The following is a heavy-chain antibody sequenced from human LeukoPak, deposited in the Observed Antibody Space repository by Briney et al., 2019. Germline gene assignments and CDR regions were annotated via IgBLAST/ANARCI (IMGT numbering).Heavy chain of an antibody. D-gene: IGHD3-9*01. CDR3: ATGEYYDILTGYSWDYYYGMDV. CDR1: GYTFTGYY. J-gene: IGHJ6*02. CDR2: MNPNSGNT. V-gene: IGHV1-8*02. Sequence: ASVKVSCKASGYTFTGYYMHWVRQATGQGLEWMGWMNPNSGNTAYAQKFQGRVTMSRDTSISTAYMELSSLRSEDTAVYYCATGEYYDILTGYSWDYYYGMDVWGQGTTVTVSS.